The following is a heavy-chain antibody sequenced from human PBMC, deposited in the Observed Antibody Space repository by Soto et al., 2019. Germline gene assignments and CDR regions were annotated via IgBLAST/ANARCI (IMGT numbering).Heavy chain of an antibody. V-gene: IGHV4-59*01. D-gene: IGHD1-26*01. J-gene: IGHJ6*03. CDR1: GGSISSYY. Sequence: PSETLSLTCTVSGGSISSYYWSWIRQTPGKGLEWIGYIYYSGSTNYNPSLKSRVTISVDTSKNQFSLKLSSVTAADTAVYYCARGSGKVAKNYYYYYMDVWGKGTTVTVSS. CDR2: IYYSGST. CDR3: ARGSGKVAKNYYYYYMDV.